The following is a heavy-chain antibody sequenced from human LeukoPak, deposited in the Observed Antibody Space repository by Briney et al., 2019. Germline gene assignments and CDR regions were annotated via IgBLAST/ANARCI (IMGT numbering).Heavy chain of an antibody. CDR1: GFTFDDYA. J-gene: IGHJ3*02. D-gene: IGHD3-16*02. CDR2: ISGSGGST. CDR3: AKEGVMITFGGVIEKSDAFDI. Sequence: GRSLRLSCAASGFTFDDYAMHWVRQAPGKGLEWVSGISGSGGSTYYADSVKGRFTISRDNSKNTLYLQMNSLRAEDTAVYYCAKEGVMITFGGVIEKSDAFDIWGQGTMVTVSS. V-gene: IGHV3-23*01.